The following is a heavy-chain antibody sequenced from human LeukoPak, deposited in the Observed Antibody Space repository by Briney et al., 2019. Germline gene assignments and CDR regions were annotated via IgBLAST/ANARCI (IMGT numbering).Heavy chain of an antibody. Sequence: SQTLSLTCAISGDSVSSNSAAWNWIRQPPSRGLEWLGRTYYRSKWYNDYAVSVKSRITINPDTSKNQFSLQLNSVTPEDTAVYYCTRVGYCSGGSCYSIKSAWFDPWGQGTLVTVSS. V-gene: IGHV6-1*01. J-gene: IGHJ5*02. CDR2: TYYRSKWYN. D-gene: IGHD2-15*01. CDR3: TRVGYCSGGSCYSIKSAWFDP. CDR1: GDSVSSNSAA.